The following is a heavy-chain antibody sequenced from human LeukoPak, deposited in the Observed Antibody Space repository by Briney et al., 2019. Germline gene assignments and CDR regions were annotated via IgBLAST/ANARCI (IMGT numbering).Heavy chain of an antibody. J-gene: IGHJ4*02. D-gene: IGHD2-15*01. CDR2: ISYSGST. CDR1: GGSISSYY. CDR3: ARRHGSGRNDY. Sequence: SETLSLTCNVSGGSISSYYWNCIRQPPGKGLEWIGFISYSGSTNYNPSLKSRVSISGDTSKNQFSLKLSSVTAADTAVYYCARRHGSGRNDYWDQGTLVTVSS. V-gene: IGHV4-59*08.